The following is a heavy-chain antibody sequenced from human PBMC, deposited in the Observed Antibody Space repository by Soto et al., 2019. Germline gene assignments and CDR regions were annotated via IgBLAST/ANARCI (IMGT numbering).Heavy chain of an antibody. CDR3: AILHCYSPNCVPLDP. Sequence: QLQLQESGPGLVKPSETLSLTFTVSGGSISDDTYYWGWIRQPPGKGLEWIGSIYYSGTSSYNPSLKSRVTMSVDTSKKQLSLRMTSVTAADTAVYYCAILHCYSPNCVPLDPWGQGTLVIVSS. V-gene: IGHV4-39*01. CDR1: GGSISDDTYY. J-gene: IGHJ5*02. CDR2: IYYSGTS. D-gene: IGHD2-2*01.